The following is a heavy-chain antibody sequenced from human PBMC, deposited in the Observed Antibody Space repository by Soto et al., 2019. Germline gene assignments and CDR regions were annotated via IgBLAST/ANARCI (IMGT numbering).Heavy chain of an antibody. V-gene: IGHV3-33*01. Sequence: QVQLVESGGGVVQPGRSLRLSCAASGFTFSSYGMHWVRQAPGKGLEWVAVIWYDGSNKYYADSVKGRFTMSRDNSKNTLYLQMNSLRAEDTAVYYCARAIAAAVRYYYYGMDVWGQGTTVTVSS. CDR1: GFTFSSYG. D-gene: IGHD6-13*01. J-gene: IGHJ6*02. CDR2: IWYDGSNK. CDR3: ARAIAAAVRYYYYGMDV.